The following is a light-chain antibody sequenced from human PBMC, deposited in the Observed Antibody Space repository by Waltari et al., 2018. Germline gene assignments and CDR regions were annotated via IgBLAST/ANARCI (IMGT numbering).Light chain of an antibody. CDR3: CSYAGSSTL. V-gene: IGLV2-23*01. Sequence: QSALTQPASVSGSPGQSLTISCTGTRSDVGSYNLVSWYQQHPGKAPKLMIYEGSKRPSGVSNRFSGSKSGNTASLTISGLQAEDEADYYCCSYAGSSTLFGGGTKLTVL. J-gene: IGLJ3*02. CDR2: EGS. CDR1: RSDVGSYNL.